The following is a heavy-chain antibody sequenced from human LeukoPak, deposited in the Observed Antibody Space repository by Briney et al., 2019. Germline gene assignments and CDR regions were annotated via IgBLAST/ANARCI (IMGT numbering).Heavy chain of an antibody. CDR2: IHHSGST. CDR1: GASISSNW. J-gene: IGHJ4*02. D-gene: IGHD2-2*01. CDR3: ARLGPVGYCSSTSCRYFDY. Sequence: SGTLSLTCAVSGASISSNWWNWVRQPPGKGLECIGEIHHSGSTNYNPSLKSRVTISVDTSKNQFSLKLSSVTAADTAVYYCARLGPVGYCSSTSCRYFDYWGQGTLVTVSS. V-gene: IGHV4-4*02.